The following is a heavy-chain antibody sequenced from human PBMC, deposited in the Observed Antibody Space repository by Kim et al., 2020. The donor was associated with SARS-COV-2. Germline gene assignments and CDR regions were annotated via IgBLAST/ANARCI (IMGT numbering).Heavy chain of an antibody. CDR1: GFTFSSYG. Sequence: GGSLRLSCAASGFTFSSYGMHWVRQAPGKGLEWVAVISYDGSNKYYADSVKGRFTISRDNSKNTLYLQMNSLRAEDTAVYYCARFGYYGALYYYYGMDVWGQGTTVTVSS. CDR3: ARFGYYGALYYYYGMDV. J-gene: IGHJ6*02. CDR2: ISYDGSNK. D-gene: IGHD3-3*01. V-gene: IGHV3-33*05.